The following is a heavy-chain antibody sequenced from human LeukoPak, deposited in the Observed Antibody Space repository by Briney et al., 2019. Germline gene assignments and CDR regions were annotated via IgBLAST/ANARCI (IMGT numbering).Heavy chain of an antibody. V-gene: IGHV3-74*01. CDR2: INSDGSRT. CDR1: GFTFSSYW. D-gene: IGHD2-15*01. CDR3: ARSLGYCSGGSCYGLVVLLPEFDY. Sequence: GGSLRLSCAASGFTFSSYWMHWVRQAPGKGLGWVSRINSDGSRTIYADYVKGRFTISRDNAKNTLYLQMNSLRAEDTAVYYCARSLGYCSGGSCYGLVVLLPEFDYWGQGTLVTVSS. J-gene: IGHJ4*02.